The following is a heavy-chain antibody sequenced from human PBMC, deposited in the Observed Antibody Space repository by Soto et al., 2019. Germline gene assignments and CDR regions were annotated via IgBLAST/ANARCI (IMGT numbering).Heavy chain of an antibody. V-gene: IGHV3-30-3*01. CDR2: ISYDGSNK. D-gene: IGHD6-19*01. Sequence: QVQLVESGGGVVQPGRSLRLSCAASGFTFSSYAMHWVRQAPGKGLEWVAVISYDGSNKYYEDSVKGRFTISRDNSKNTLYLQMNSLSAEDTAVYYCARYQQCLDYWGQGTLVTVSS. CDR1: GFTFSSYA. J-gene: IGHJ4*02. CDR3: ARYQQCLDY.